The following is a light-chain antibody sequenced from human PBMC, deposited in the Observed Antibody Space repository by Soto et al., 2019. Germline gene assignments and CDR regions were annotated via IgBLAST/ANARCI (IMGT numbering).Light chain of an antibody. CDR1: SSNIGNNY. CDR3: TSYTPTGALV. V-gene: IGLV1-51*01. CDR2: DND. Sequence: QSVLTQPPSVSAAPGQKVTISCSGSSSNIGNNYVSWYQQFPGTAPKLLIYDNDKRPSGIPDRFSGSKSGTSATLGITGLQTGDEADYYCTSYTPTGALVFGSGTKLTVL. J-gene: IGLJ3*02.